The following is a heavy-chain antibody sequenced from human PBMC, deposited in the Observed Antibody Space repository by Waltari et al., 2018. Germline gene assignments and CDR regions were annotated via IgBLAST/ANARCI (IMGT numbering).Heavy chain of an antibody. CDR1: GGSNRGFY. Sequence: QVQLQESGSSLMKTSVTLSLICTGAGGSNRGFYWSWVRQPPGKGLDWIGYIYYTGSTNFNPSLKSRVTMSVDTSKNQFSLKLSSVTAADTAFYYCARGGGGDWEWFDPWGQGTLVTVSS. V-gene: IGHV4-59*01. CDR2: IYYTGST. J-gene: IGHJ5*02. CDR3: ARGGGGDWEWFDP. D-gene: IGHD2-21*02.